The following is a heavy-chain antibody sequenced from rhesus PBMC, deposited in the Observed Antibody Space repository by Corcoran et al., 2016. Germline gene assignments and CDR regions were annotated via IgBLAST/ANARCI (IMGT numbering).Heavy chain of an antibody. CDR2: FYGSGGSN. D-gene: IGHD5-42*01. J-gene: IGHJ2*01. Sequence: QVQLQESGPGLVKPSETLSLTCAVSGYSISSGYYWGWIRQPPGQGLEWIGRFYGSGGSNYLNPSLKSRVTLSVDTSKNQFSLKLSSVTAADTAVYYCARVGSSWSEWDTVGTEWYFDLWGPGTPITISS. V-gene: IGHV4S14*01. CDR3: ARVGSSWSEWDTVGTEWYFDL. CDR1: GYSISSGYY.